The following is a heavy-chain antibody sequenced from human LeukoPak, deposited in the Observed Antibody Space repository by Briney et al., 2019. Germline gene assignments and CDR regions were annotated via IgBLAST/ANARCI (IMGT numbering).Heavy chain of an antibody. J-gene: IGHJ6*02. D-gene: IGHD3-22*01. V-gene: IGHV3-48*02. CDR3: ARGGSGYGDYYYFYGMDV. CDR2: ISTSSSSI. Sequence: GGSLRLSCAASGFTFSNYGMHWVRQAPGKGLEWVSYISTSSSSIYYADSVKGRFTISRDNAKNSLYLQMNSLRDEDTAVYYCARGGSGYGDYYYFYGMDVWGQGTTVTVSS. CDR1: GFTFSNYG.